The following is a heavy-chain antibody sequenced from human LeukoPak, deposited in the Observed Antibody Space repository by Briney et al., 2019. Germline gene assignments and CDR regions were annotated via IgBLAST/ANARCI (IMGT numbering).Heavy chain of an antibody. Sequence: GASVKVSCKASGYTFTGYYMHWVRQAPGQGLEWMGWINPNSGGTNYAQKLQGRVTMTTDTSTSTAYMELRSLRSDDTAVYYCARVESQSSSWGGYYYYYMDVWGKGTTVTVSS. CDR1: GYTFTGYY. D-gene: IGHD6-13*01. V-gene: IGHV1-2*02. CDR2: INPNSGGT. J-gene: IGHJ6*03. CDR3: ARVESQSSSWGGYYYYYMDV.